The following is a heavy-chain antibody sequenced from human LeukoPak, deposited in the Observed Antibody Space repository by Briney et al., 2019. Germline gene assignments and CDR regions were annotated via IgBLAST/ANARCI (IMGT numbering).Heavy chain of an antibody. CDR3: ARTLHPPNLNWYFDY. Sequence: SGTLSLTCAVSGGSISSSNWWSWVRQPPGKGLEWIGEIYHSGSTNYNPSLKSRVTISVGKSKNQFSLKLSSVTAADTAVYYCARTLHPPNLNWYFDYWGQGILVTVSS. J-gene: IGHJ4*02. CDR2: IYHSGST. V-gene: IGHV4-4*02. D-gene: IGHD1-1*01. CDR1: GGSISSSNW.